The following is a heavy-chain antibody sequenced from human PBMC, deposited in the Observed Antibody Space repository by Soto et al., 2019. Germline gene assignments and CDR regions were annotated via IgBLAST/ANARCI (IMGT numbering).Heavy chain of an antibody. V-gene: IGHV4-59*01. CDR2: IYYSGST. CDR3: ARRYGGNFDY. Sequence: QVQLQESGPGLVKPSETLSLTCTVPGGSISSYYWSWIRQPPGKGLEWIGYIYYSGSTNYNPSLKSRVTISLDTSKNQFSLKLSSVTAADTAVYYCARRYGGNFDYWGQGTLVTVSS. J-gene: IGHJ4*02. D-gene: IGHD3-16*01. CDR1: GGSISSYY.